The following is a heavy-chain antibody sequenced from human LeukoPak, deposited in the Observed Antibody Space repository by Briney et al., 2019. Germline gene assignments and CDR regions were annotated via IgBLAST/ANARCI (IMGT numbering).Heavy chain of an antibody. Sequence: AGGSLRLSCAASGFSFTSYGMHWVRQAPGKGLEWVAVIWYDGTNYYYADSVKGRFTISRDTSNNMLYLQMNSLRAEYTAVYYCARVSESGNSDYWGQGTLVTVSS. CDR1: GFSFTSYG. CDR2: IWYDGTNY. D-gene: IGHD4-23*01. CDR3: ARVSESGNSDY. V-gene: IGHV3-33*01. J-gene: IGHJ4*02.